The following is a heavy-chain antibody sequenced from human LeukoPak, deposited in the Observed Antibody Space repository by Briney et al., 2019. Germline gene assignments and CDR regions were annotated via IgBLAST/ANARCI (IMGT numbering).Heavy chain of an antibody. D-gene: IGHD5-12*01. Sequence: GASVKVSCKASGYTFTSYGISWVRQAPGQGLEWMGWISAYNGNTNYAQKLQGRVTMTTDTSTSTAYMELRSLRSDDTAVYYCAREVDIVATSAFDIWGQGTMVPVSS. CDR3: AREVDIVATSAFDI. V-gene: IGHV1-18*01. CDR2: ISAYNGNT. CDR1: GYTFTSYG. J-gene: IGHJ3*02.